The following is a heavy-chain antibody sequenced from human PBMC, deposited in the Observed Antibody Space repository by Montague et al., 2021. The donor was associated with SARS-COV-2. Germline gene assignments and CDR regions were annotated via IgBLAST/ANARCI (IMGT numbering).Heavy chain of an antibody. D-gene: IGHD3-16*02. CDR2: ISTSAYTT. J-gene: IGHJ3*02. Sequence: SLRLSCAASGFTFSYYDMNWVRQAPGKGPEWISSISTSAYTTSYAGSVKGRFTISRDNGKNSLYLQMNRLRVEDTAVYYCTRDYRSVVGDGLDIWGQGTKVTVSS. V-gene: IGHV3-48*03. CDR3: TRDYRSVVGDGLDI. CDR1: GFTFSYYD.